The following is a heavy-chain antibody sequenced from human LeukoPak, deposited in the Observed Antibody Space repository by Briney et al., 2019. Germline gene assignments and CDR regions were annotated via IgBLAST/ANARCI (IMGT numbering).Heavy chain of an antibody. CDR3: TTDRGTTVTRRGPYYYYYMDV. CDR1: GFTFSNAW. V-gene: IGHV3-15*01. CDR2: IKSKTDGGIT. Sequence: PGGSLRLSCAASGFTFSNAWMTWVRQAPGKGLEWVGRIKSKTDGGITDYAAPVKGRFTISRDDSKNTLYLQMNSLKTEDTAVYYCTTDRGTTVTRRGPYYYYYMDVWGKGTTVTVSS. J-gene: IGHJ6*03. D-gene: IGHD4-11*01.